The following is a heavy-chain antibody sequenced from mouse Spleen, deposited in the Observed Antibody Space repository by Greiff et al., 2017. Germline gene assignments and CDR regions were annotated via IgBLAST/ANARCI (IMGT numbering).Heavy chain of an antibody. D-gene: IGHD2-5*01. CDR3: ARQGYSNYGGYFDV. CDR1: GFTFSDYG. CDR2: ISNLAYSI. V-gene: IGHV5-15*01. J-gene: IGHJ1*03. Sequence: EVHLVESGGGLVQPGGSLKLSCAASGFTFSDYGMAWVRQAPRQGPEWVAFISNLAYSIYYADTVTGRFTISRENAKNTLYLEMSSLRSEDTAMYYCARQGYSNYGGYFDVWGTGTTVTVSS.